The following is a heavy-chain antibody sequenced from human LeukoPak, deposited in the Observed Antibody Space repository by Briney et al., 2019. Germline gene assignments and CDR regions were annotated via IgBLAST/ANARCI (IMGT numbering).Heavy chain of an antibody. V-gene: IGHV1-2*02. CDR1: GYTFTGYY. Sequence: WASVKVSCKASGYTFTGYYMHWVRQAPGQGLEWMGWINPNSGGTNYAQKFQGRVTMTRDTSISTAYMELSRLRSDDTAVYYCARDLGDSSSWYVRAHYYYYYMDVWGKGTTVTVSS. J-gene: IGHJ6*03. CDR2: INPNSGGT. CDR3: ARDLGDSSSWYVRAHYYYYYMDV. D-gene: IGHD6-13*01.